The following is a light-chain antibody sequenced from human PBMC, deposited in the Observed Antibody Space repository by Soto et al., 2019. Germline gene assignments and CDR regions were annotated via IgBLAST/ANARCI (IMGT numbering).Light chain of an antibody. CDR3: QQYGSSPPLT. CDR2: GAS. V-gene: IGKV3-20*01. Sequence: EIVLTPSPGTLSLSPGERATLSCRASQSVSSSYLAWYQQKPGQAPRLLIYGASTRATGIPARFSGSGSGTDFTLTISRLEPEDFAVYYCQQYGSSPPLTFGGGTKVDI. J-gene: IGKJ4*01. CDR1: QSVSSSY.